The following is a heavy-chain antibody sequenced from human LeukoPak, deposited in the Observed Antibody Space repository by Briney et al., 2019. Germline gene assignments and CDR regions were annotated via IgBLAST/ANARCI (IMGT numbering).Heavy chain of an antibody. Sequence: ASVKVSCKASGGTFSSYAISWVRQAPGQGLDWMGGIIPIFGTANYAQKFQGRVTITTDESTSTAYMELSSLRSEDTAVYYCARETMYYDSSGYWFDPWGQGTLVTVSS. V-gene: IGHV1-69*05. CDR3: ARETMYYDSSGYWFDP. J-gene: IGHJ5*02. D-gene: IGHD3-22*01. CDR1: GGTFSSYA. CDR2: IIPIFGTA.